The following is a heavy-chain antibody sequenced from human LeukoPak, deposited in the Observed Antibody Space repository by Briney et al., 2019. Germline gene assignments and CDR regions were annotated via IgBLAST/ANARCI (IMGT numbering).Heavy chain of an antibody. CDR3: ARDFGPYGMDV. CDR2: INGDGSTT. D-gene: IGHD3-16*01. V-gene: IGHV3-74*01. J-gene: IGHJ6*02. CDR1: GFSFSSSW. Sequence: GGSLRLSCAASGFSFSSSWMHWVRQAPGTGLVWVSRINGDGSTTNYADSVKGRFTISRDNAMSTLYLQMNSLRAEDTAVYYCARDFGPYGMDVWGQGTTVTVSS.